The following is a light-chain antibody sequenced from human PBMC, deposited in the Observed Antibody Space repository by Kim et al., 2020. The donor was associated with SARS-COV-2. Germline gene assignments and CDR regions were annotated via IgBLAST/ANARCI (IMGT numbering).Light chain of an antibody. Sequence: AIQMTQSPSSLSASVGDRVTITCRASQGIRNDLGWYQQKPGKAPELLIYAASSLHSEVPSRFSGSGSGTDFTLTISSLQPEDFATYYCLQDYNYPYIFGQGTKLEIK. V-gene: IGKV1-6*01. CDR3: LQDYNYPYI. J-gene: IGKJ2*01. CDR1: QGIRND. CDR2: AAS.